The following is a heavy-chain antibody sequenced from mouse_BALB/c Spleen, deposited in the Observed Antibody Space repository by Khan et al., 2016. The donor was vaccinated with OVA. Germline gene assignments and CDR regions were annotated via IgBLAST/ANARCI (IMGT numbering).Heavy chain of an antibody. CDR3: ARLAYYYDSEGFAY. D-gene: IGHD1-1*01. CDR1: GFTFSTYG. J-gene: IGHJ3*01. V-gene: IGHV5-6*01. CDR2: VSSGGHYT. Sequence: EVQRVESGGDLVKPGGSLKLSCAASGFTFSTYGMSWVRQTPDKRLEWVATVSSGGHYTYYPDTVKGRFTISRDNAKNTLYLQMSSLKSEDTAMFYCARLAYYYDSEGFAYWGQGTLVTVS.